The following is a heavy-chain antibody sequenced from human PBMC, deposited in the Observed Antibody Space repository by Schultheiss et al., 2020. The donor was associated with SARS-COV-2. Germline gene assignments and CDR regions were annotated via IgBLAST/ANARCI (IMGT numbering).Heavy chain of an antibody. CDR1: GGSVSSSSYY. J-gene: IGHJ5*02. Sequence: SETLSLTCTVSGGSVSSSSYYWGWIRQPPGKGLEWIGYVFYSGSTNYNPSLKSRVTISVDTSKNQFSLKLSSVTAADTAVYYCARHLTPGTPSNSFDPWGQGALVTVSS. CDR3: ARHLTPGTPSNSFDP. D-gene: IGHD1-1*01. V-gene: IGHV4-39*01. CDR2: VFYSGST.